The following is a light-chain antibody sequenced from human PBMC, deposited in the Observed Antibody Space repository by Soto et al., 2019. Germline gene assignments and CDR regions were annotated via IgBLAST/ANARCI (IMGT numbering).Light chain of an antibody. J-gene: IGLJ2*01. CDR1: TTDIGSHND. Sequence: QSALRHPASLCWSPWQAITIAWTGTTTDIGSHNDVSWYQQHPGKAPRIIIFGAYKRPSGVSNRFSGSKSGNTASLTISGLQAEEQAHHHCCSYAAGTPLVFGGGTKVTVL. CDR3: CSYAAGTPLV. V-gene: IGLV2-23*01. CDR2: GAY.